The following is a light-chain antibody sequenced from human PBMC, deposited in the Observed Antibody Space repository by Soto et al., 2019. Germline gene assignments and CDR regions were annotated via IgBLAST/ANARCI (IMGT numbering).Light chain of an antibody. CDR2: DVT. J-gene: IGLJ1*01. Sequence: QSVLTQPASVSGSPGQSITISCTETSGDVGGYNFVSWYQQYPGKAPKLMIHDVTARPSGVSIRFSGSKSGTTASLTISGLQPEDEADYYCCSYASSTSYVFGTGTKVTVL. V-gene: IGLV2-14*01. CDR3: CSYASSTSYV. CDR1: SGDVGGYNF.